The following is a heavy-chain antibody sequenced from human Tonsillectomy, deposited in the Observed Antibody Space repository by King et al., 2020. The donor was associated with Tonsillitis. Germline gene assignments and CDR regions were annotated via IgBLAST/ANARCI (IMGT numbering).Heavy chain of an antibody. CDR2: SSAYNGNT. Sequence: VQLVESGAEVKKPGASVKVSCKASGYTFSSYGITGVRQAPGQGLEWMGWSSAYNGNTNYAQKFQGRVTMTTDTSTSTAYMDLRSLRSDDTAVYYCARVLLEADAFDIGGQGTMVTVSS. D-gene: IGHD2/OR15-2a*01. V-gene: IGHV1-18*01. CDR3: ARVLLEADAFDI. CDR1: GYTFSSYG. J-gene: IGHJ3*02.